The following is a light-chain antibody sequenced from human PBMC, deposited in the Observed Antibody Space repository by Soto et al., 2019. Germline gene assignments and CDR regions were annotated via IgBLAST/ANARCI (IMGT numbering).Light chain of an antibody. J-gene: IGLJ1*01. Sequence: QSVLTQPASVSGSPGQSITIPCTGTSSDVGGYNSVSWYQQHPGKAPKLLIYGVTNRPSGVSDRFSGSKSGNTASLTISGLQAEDGADYYCISYRSRSTPHYVFGTGTKLTVL. CDR3: ISYRSRSTPHYV. CDR2: GVT. CDR1: SSDVGGYNS. V-gene: IGLV2-14*03.